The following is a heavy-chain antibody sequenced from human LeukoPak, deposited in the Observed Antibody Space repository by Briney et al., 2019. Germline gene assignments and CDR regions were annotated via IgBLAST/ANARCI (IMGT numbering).Heavy chain of an antibody. CDR2: ILYDGRNK. CDR1: GFTLSSYG. D-gene: IGHD4-17*01. CDR3: AKDWTSDYVFDY. Sequence: PGRSLRLSCEASGFTLSSYGMHWVRQAPGMGLEWVAVILYDGRNKYYTDSVKGRFTISRDNSKKTLYLQMNSLRAEDTAVYYCAKDWTSDYVFDYWGQGTLVTVSS. V-gene: IGHV3-30*18. J-gene: IGHJ4*02.